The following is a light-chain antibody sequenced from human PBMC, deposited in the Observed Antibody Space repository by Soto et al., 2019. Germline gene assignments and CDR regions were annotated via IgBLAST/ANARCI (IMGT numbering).Light chain of an antibody. CDR2: DAS. J-gene: IGKJ4*01. CDR1: QSVSGY. CDR3: QQRSTWPST. V-gene: IGKV3-11*01. Sequence: EIVMTQSPATLSLSPGNRATLSCRASQSVSGYLAWYQQKPGQAPRLLIYDASNRATGIPARFSGSGSGADFTLTITSLEPEDFAVYYCQQRSTWPSTFGGGTKVEI.